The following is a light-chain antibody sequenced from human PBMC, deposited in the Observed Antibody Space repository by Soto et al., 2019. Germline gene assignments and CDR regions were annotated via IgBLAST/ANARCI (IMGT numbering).Light chain of an antibody. V-gene: IGLV1-44*01. CDR2: SNN. CDR1: SSNIGSNT. CDR3: AAWDDSLNGVV. J-gene: IGLJ2*01. Sequence: QSVLTQPHSASATPGQRGTISCSGGSSNIGSNTVNWYQQLPGTAPKLLIHSNNQRPSGFPDRFSGSKSGTSASLAISGLQSEDEADYYCAAWDDSLNGVVFGGGTKLTVL.